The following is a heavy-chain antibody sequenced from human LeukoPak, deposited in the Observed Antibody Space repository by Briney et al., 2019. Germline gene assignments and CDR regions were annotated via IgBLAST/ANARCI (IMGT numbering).Heavy chain of an antibody. V-gene: IGHV3-23*01. J-gene: IGHJ4*02. CDR2: TSGSGGRI. Sequence: GGSLRLSCAASGLTFRNYGMSWVRPAPGKGLDWDAVTSGSGGRIYHADSVKGRFTIPRDNSKHLLYVQMNSLRDEDTAVYYCAKDRSWNNTLTGYYMYDLDYWGQGTLVTVSS. CDR3: AKDRSWNNTLTGYYMYDLDY. CDR1: GLTFRNYG. D-gene: IGHD3-9*01.